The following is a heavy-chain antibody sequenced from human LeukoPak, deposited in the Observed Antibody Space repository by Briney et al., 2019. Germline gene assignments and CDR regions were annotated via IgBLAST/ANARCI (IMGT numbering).Heavy chain of an antibody. V-gene: IGHV4-59*01. CDR1: GGSISSYY. CDR3: ARIGALGYCSSTSCYTGGLGYYYYMDV. Sequence: PSETLSLTCTVSGGSISSYYWSWIRQPPGKGLEWIGYIYYSGSTNYNPSLKSRVTISVDTSKNQFSLKLSSVTAADTAVYYCARIGALGYCSSTSCYTGGLGYYYYMDVWGKGTTVTVSS. J-gene: IGHJ6*03. CDR2: IYYSGST. D-gene: IGHD2-2*02.